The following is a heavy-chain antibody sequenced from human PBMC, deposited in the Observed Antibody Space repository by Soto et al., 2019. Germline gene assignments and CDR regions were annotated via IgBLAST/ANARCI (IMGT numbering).Heavy chain of an antibody. CDR3: ARSRITMVRGVTKGDSGMDV. Sequence: GASVKVSWKASGYTFTGDYMHWLRQAPGQGLEWMGWINPNSGGTNYAQKFQGRVTMTGDTSISTAYMELSRLRSDDTAVYYCARSRITMVRGVTKGDSGMDVWGQGTTVTVSS. D-gene: IGHD3-10*01. CDR1: GYTFTGDY. V-gene: IGHV1-2*02. J-gene: IGHJ6*02. CDR2: INPNSGGT.